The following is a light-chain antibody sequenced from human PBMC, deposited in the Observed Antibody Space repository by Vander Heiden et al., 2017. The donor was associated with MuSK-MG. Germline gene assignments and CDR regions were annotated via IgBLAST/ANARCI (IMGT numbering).Light chain of an antibody. Sequence: TVLTQSPATLSLSPGERATLSCRASQGVSSYLAWYQQKPGQAPILLIYDVSNRATGIPARFSGSGSGTDFTLTISSLEPEDFGFYYCQQRSKWPLTFGGGTKVEIK. J-gene: IGKJ4*01. V-gene: IGKV3-11*01. CDR3: QQRSKWPLT. CDR1: QGVSSY. CDR2: DVS.